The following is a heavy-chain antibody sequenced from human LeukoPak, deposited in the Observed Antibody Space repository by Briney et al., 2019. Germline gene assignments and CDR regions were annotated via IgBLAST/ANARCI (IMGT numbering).Heavy chain of an antibody. CDR1: GFTFSTYY. CDR3: ALSTYY. V-gene: IGHV3-21*05. D-gene: IGHD3-16*01. J-gene: IGHJ4*02. CDR2: ITGSSSYI. Sequence: PGGSLRLSCAASGFTFSTYYMNWVRQAPGKGMEWVSFITGSSSYIYYTDSVKGRFTISRDNAKNSLYLQMNSLRAEDTAVYYCALSTYYWGQGTLVTVSS.